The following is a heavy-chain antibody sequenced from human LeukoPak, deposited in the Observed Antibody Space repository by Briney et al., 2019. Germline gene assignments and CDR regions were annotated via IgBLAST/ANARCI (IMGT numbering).Heavy chain of an antibody. CDR2: IIPILGIA. J-gene: IGHJ4*02. Sequence: SVKVSCKASGGTFSSYAISWVRQAPGQGLEWMGRIIPILGIANYAQKFQGRVTITADKSTSTAYMELSSLRSEDTAVYYCARDGGDYYDSSGYYYDYWGQGTLVTVPS. V-gene: IGHV1-69*04. CDR1: GGTFSSYA. CDR3: ARDGGDYYDSSGYYYDY. D-gene: IGHD3-22*01.